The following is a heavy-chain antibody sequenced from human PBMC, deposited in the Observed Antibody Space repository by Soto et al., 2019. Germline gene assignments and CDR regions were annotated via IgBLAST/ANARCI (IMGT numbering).Heavy chain of an antibody. D-gene: IGHD6-13*01. J-gene: IGHJ6*02. Sequence: QVQLVESGGGVVQPGRSLRLSCAASGFTFSSYGMHWVRQAPGKGLEWVAVIWYDGSNKYYADSVKGRFTISRDNSKNTLYLQMNSRRAEDTAVYYCARTKGIAAAGRYYYYGIDVWGQGTTVTVSS. CDR3: ARTKGIAAAGRYYYYGIDV. CDR1: GFTFSSYG. V-gene: IGHV3-33*01. CDR2: IWYDGSNK.